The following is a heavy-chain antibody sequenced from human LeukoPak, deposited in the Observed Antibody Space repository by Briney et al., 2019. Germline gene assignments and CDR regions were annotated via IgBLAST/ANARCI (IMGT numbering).Heavy chain of an antibody. Sequence: GGSLRLSCAASGFTFSSYSMNWVRQAPGKGLEWVSSISSSSCYIYYADSVKGRFTISRDNAKNSLYLQMNSLRAEDTAVYYCASLYGGNSVDYWGQGTLVTVSS. CDR1: GFTFSSYS. V-gene: IGHV3-21*01. D-gene: IGHD4-23*01. CDR2: ISSSSCYI. CDR3: ASLYGGNSVDY. J-gene: IGHJ4*02.